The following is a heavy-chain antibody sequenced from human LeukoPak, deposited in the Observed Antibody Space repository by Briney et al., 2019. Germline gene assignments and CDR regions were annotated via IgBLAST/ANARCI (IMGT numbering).Heavy chain of an antibody. CDR3: AVVLPPVPN. J-gene: IGHJ4*02. CDR1: GGTFSSYA. Sequence: ASVKVSCKASGGTFSSYAISWVRQAPGQWLEWMGWISTYTGNTNYAQKLQGRVTMTTDTSTSTAYMEMRSLTSDDTAVYYCAVVLPPVPNWGQGTLVTVSS. V-gene: IGHV1-18*01. D-gene: IGHD2-2*01. CDR2: ISTYTGNT.